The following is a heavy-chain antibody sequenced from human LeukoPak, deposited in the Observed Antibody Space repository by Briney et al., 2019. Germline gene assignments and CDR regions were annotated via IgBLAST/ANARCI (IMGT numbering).Heavy chain of an antibody. CDR1: GGSISSYY. CDR2: IYYSGST. Sequence: SETLSLTCTVSGGSISSYYWSWIRQPPGKGLEWIGYIYYSGSTNYNPSLKSRVTISVDTSKNQFSLKLSSVTAADTAVYYCAKDVGSSSFVSNDYWGQGTLVTVSS. V-gene: IGHV4-59*01. CDR3: AKDVGSSSFVSNDY. D-gene: IGHD6-13*01. J-gene: IGHJ4*02.